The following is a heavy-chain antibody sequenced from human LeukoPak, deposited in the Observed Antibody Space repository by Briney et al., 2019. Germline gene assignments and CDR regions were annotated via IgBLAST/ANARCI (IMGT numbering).Heavy chain of an antibody. CDR1: GFTFDDYA. V-gene: IGHV3-43D*04. CDR2: ISWDGGST. Sequence: GVSLRLSCAASGFTFDDYAMHWVRQAPGKGLGLVSLISWDGGSTYYADSVKGRFTISRDNSKNSLYLQMNSLRAEDTALYYCAKVIGVVVPAAIGDYWGQGTLVTVSS. CDR3: AKVIGVVVPAAIGDY. D-gene: IGHD2-2*01. J-gene: IGHJ4*02.